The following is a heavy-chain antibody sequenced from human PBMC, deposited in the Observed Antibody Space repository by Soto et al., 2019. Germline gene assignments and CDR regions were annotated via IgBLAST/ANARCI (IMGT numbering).Heavy chain of an antibody. J-gene: IGHJ4*02. CDR1: GFTFSNSW. CDR2: INGVDGEK. V-gene: IGHV3-7*03. CDR3: AKYCGYYDFWSGYYNY. Sequence: GGSLRLSCAASGFTFSNSWMSWVRQAPRKGLEWVADINGVDGEKYYVDSVKGRFTVSRDNAKNTLYLQMNSLRVEDTAVYYCAKYCGYYDFWSGYYNYWGQGTLVTVSS. D-gene: IGHD3-3*01.